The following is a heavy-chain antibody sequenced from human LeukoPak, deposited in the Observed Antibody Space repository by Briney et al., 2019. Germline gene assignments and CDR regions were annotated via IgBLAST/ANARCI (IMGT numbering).Heavy chain of an antibody. CDR1: GFTFSSYG. V-gene: IGHV3-30*03. D-gene: IGHD5-18*01. CDR2: ISYDGSNK. CDR3: ARCTAMVYDY. J-gene: IGHJ4*02. Sequence: PGRSLRLSCAASGFTFSSYGMHWVRQAPGKGLEWVAVISYDGSNKYYADSVKGRFTISRDNSKNTLYLQMNSLRAEDTAVYYCARCTAMVYDYWGQGTLVTVSS.